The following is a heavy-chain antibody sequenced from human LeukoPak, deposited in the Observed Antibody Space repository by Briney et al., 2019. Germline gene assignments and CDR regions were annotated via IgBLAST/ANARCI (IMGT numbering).Heavy chain of an antibody. CDR1: GGSISSYY. J-gene: IGHJ5*02. Sequence: PSETLSLTCTVSGGSISSYYWSWMRQPAGKGLECIGRIYTSGSTNYNPSLKSRVTMSVDTSKNQFSLKLSSVTAADTAVYYCARDGHYYDSSAPTFGNWFDPCGQGTLVTVSS. CDR2: IYTSGST. CDR3: ARDGHYYDSSAPTFGNWFDP. V-gene: IGHV4-4*07. D-gene: IGHD3-22*01.